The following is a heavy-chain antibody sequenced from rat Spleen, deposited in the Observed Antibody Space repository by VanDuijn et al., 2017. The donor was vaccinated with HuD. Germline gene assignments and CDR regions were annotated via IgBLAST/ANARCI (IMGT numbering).Heavy chain of an antibody. CDR3: TRRGYLSDWYFDF. V-gene: IGHV5-7*01. CDR2: IIDSGSRT. CDR1: GFTFSHYY. J-gene: IGHJ1*01. Sequence: EVQLVESGGGLVQPRRSLKLSCAASGFTFSHYYMAWVRQAPKKGMEWVATIIDSGSRTYYRDSVKGRFTISRDNGRSTLNLQMDSLRSEDTAIYYCTRRGYLSDWYFDFWGPGTMVTVSS. D-gene: IGHD4-4*01.